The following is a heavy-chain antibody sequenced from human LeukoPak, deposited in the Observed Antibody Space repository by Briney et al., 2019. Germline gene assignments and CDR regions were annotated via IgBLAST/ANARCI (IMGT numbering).Heavy chain of an antibody. D-gene: IGHD2-8*01. CDR1: GFTFSSYA. J-gene: IGHJ6*02. CDR2: ISSNGGST. Sequence: GGFLRLSCAASGFTFSSYAMHWVRQAPGKGPEYVSAISSNGGSTYYASSVKGRFTISRDNSKNTLYLQMGSLRAEDMAVYYCARRRMSHYDMDVWGQGTTVTVSS. V-gene: IGHV3-64*01. CDR3: ARRRMSHYDMDV.